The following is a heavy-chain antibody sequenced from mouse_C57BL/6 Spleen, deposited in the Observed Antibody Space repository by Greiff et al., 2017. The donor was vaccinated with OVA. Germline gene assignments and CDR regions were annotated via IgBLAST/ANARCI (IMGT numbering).Heavy chain of an antibody. D-gene: IGHD2-4*01. CDR1: GYTFTSYW. V-gene: IGHV1-55*01. CDR3: ARWDYGAAWFAY. J-gene: IGHJ3*01. Sequence: VQLQQPGAELVKPGASVKMSCKASGYTFTSYWITWVKQRPGQGLEWIGDIYPGSGSTNYNEKFKSKATLTVDTSSRTAYMQLSSLTSEDSAVYYCARWDYGAAWFAYWGQGTLVTVSA. CDR2: IYPGSGST.